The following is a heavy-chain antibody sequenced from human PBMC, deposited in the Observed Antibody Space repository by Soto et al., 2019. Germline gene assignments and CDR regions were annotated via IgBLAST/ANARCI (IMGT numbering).Heavy chain of an antibody. V-gene: IGHV3-21*01. CDR3: ARVGGGGIAASNGMDV. CDR2: ISSSSSYI. J-gene: IGHJ6*02. CDR1: GFTFSSYS. Sequence: EVQLVESGGGLVKPGGSLRLSCAASGFTFSSYSMNWVRQAPGQGLEWVSSISSSSSYIYYADSVKGRFTISRDNAKNSLYLQMNSLRAEDTAVYYCARVGGGGIAASNGMDVWGQGTTVTVSS. D-gene: IGHD6-13*01.